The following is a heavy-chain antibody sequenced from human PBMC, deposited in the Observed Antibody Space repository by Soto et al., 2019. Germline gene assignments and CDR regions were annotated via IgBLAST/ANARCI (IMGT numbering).Heavy chain of an antibody. J-gene: IGHJ4*02. CDR3: ARALGHIYATLHGPFDH. V-gene: IGHV3-30-3*01. CDR2: ISHDGNNK. D-gene: IGHD2-8*01. Sequence: QVQLVESGGGVVQPGRSLRLSCAASGFTFNRHPLHWVRQAPGKGLEWVAVISHDGNNKYYADSVKGRFTISRDNSMNMLYLQMHSLRTEDTAIFYCARALGHIYATLHGPFDHWGQGALVTVSS. CDR1: GFTFNRHP.